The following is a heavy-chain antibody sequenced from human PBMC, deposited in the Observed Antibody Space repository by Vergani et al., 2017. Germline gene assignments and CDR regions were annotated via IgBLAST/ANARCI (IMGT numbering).Heavy chain of an antibody. V-gene: IGHV1-69*01. CDR3: AGWDGYSYGSYYYGMDV. CDR2: IIPIFGTA. J-gene: IGHJ6*02. Sequence: QVQLVQSGAEVKKPGSSVKVSCKASGGTFSSYAISWVRQAPGQGLEWMGGIIPIFGTANYAQKFQGRVTITADESTSTAYMELSSLRSEDTAVYYCAGWDGYSYGSYYYGMDVWGQGTTVTVSS. CDR1: GGTFSSYA. D-gene: IGHD5-18*01.